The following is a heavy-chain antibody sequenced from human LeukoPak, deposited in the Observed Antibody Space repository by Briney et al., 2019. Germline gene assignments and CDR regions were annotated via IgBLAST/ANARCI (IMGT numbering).Heavy chain of an antibody. CDR1: GYGFSSYC. CDR2: ISAYSGNT. V-gene: IGHV1-18*01. D-gene: IGHD6-13*01. Sequence: ASVKVSCKASGYGFSSYCISWVRQAPGQGLEWMGWISAYSGNTKYAQKFQGRVTMTTDTSTGTAYIELRSLRSDDTAVYYCARGPMYSTSYYAPDYWGQGTPVTVSS. CDR3: ARGPMYSTSYYAPDY. J-gene: IGHJ4*02.